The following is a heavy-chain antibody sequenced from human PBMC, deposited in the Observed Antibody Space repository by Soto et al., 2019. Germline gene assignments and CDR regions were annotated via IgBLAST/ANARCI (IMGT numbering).Heavy chain of an antibody. V-gene: IGHV3-33*01. Sequence: QVQVVESGGGVIPPGKSLRLSGAASGFTFSTYGMHWVRQAPGKGLEWVAVIWYDGSNKYHGDSLKGRFTISRDNSKNTLYLQINNLRAEDTAVYYCGRDGAVGDTAVVDSWGQGTLVTVSS. CDR1: GFTFSTYG. D-gene: IGHD5-18*01. CDR3: GRDGAVGDTAVVDS. CDR2: IWYDGSNK. J-gene: IGHJ4*02.